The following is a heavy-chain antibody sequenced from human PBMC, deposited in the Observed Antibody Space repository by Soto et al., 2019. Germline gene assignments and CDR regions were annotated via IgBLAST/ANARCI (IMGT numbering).Heavy chain of an antibody. CDR1: GGSFSGYY. CDR3: ARSRRGAYSSGWYSLSGYYYGMDV. Sequence: SETLSLTCAVYGGSFSGYYWSWIRQPPGKGLEWIGEINHSGSTNYNPSLQGQVTISADTSISTAYLQWTSLKASDTAMYYCARSRRGAYSSGWYSLSGYYYGMDVWGQGTTVTVSS. V-gene: IGHV4-34*10. CDR2: INHSGST. D-gene: IGHD6-19*01. J-gene: IGHJ6*02.